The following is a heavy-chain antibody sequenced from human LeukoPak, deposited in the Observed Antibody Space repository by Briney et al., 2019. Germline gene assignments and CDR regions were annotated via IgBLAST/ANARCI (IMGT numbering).Heavy chain of an antibody. CDR1: GFTFSNYA. V-gene: IGHV3-23*01. CDR2: MTASSGTT. Sequence: GGSLRLSCTASGFTFSNYAMNWVRQPPGKGLEWVSIMTASSGTTYYADSAKGRFTISRDISKNTLYLQMNGLRAEDTAFYYCAKSPGSSGSFFDYWGQGTLVTVSS. D-gene: IGHD6-19*01. CDR3: AKSPGSSGSFFDY. J-gene: IGHJ4*02.